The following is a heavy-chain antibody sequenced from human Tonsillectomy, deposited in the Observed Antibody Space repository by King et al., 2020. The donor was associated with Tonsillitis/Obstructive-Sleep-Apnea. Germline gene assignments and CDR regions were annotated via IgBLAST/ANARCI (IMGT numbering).Heavy chain of an antibody. CDR3: ARVSVEQDWSFDY. CDR2: IDHSGST. V-gene: IGHV4-34*01. Sequence: VQLQQWGAGLLKPSETLSLTCGVYGGSFSGYYWSWIRQTPGKGLEWIGEIDHSGSTNNNPSLKSRITMSVDTSKSQFSLKLNSVTAADTAVYCCARVSVEQDWSFDYWGQGTLVTVSS. J-gene: IGHJ4*02. D-gene: IGHD3/OR15-3a*01. CDR1: GGSFSGYY.